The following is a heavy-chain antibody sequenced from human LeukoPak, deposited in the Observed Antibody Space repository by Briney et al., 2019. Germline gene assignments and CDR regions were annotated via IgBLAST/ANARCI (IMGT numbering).Heavy chain of an antibody. Sequence: SETLSLTRSVSGGSISTFYWSWIRQPPGKGLEWIGYIDYSGNTNYNPSLKSRVTISVDTSKNQFSLKLSSVTAADTAVYYCARGGRGYSYEIDYWGQGTLVTVSS. D-gene: IGHD5-18*01. V-gene: IGHV4-59*01. CDR3: ARGGRGYSYEIDY. J-gene: IGHJ4*02. CDR2: IDYSGNT. CDR1: GGSISTFY.